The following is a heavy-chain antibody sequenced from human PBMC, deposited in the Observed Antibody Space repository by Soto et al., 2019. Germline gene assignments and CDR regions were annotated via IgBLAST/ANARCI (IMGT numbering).Heavy chain of an antibody. Sequence: GGSLRLSCAASGFTFTNAWINWVRRAPGKGLEWVGRIKSKTDGGTTDYAEPVKGRFAISRDDSNNMVYLQMNSLKIEDTAVYYCTTDSYSTIIIVRFDYWGHGTLVTVSS. CDR1: GFTFTNAW. CDR2: IKSKTDGGTT. V-gene: IGHV3-15*07. CDR3: TTDSYSTIIIVRFDY. J-gene: IGHJ4*01. D-gene: IGHD3-22*01.